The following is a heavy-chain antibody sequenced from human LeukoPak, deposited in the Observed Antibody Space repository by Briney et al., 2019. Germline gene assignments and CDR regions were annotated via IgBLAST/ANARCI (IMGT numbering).Heavy chain of an antibody. CDR3: VTDRARLFWYFDL. CDR2: PDPEDGAT. CDR1: GSTLSDFS. Sequence: ASVKVSCKVSGSTLSDFSIHWVRQAPGKGLEYMGGPDPEDGATFHAQNFQGRVTMTEDTSTDTAYMELSSLRSEDTAVYYCVTDRARLFWYFDLWGRGTLVLVSS. J-gene: IGHJ2*01. V-gene: IGHV1-24*01. D-gene: IGHD3-10*01.